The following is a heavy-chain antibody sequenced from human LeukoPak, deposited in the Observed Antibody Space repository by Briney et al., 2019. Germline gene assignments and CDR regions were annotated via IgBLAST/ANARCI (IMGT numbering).Heavy chain of an antibody. Sequence: GGSLRLSCAASGFTFNSYGMHWVRQAPGKGLEWVAFIRYDGSNKYYADSVKGRFTISRDNSKNTLYLQMNSLRAEDTAVYYCAKTGTRYNWFDPWGQGTLVTVSS. CDR3: AKTGTRYNWFDP. CDR2: IRYDGSNK. V-gene: IGHV3-30*02. J-gene: IGHJ5*02. D-gene: IGHD1-1*01. CDR1: GFTFNSYG.